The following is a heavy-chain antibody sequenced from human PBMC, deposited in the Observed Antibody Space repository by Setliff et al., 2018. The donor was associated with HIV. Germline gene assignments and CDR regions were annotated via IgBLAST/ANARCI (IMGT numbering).Heavy chain of an antibody. CDR2: INHSGGT. D-gene: IGHD3-10*01. CDR3: ARRIDDSGSFPDRNWFDT. Sequence: SETLSLTCAVYGGSFSGYYWSWIRQSPGKGLEWIGEINHSGGTNYNPSLKSRVTMSIDTSKNQFSLRLTSVTAADTAVYHCARRIDDSGSFPDRNWFDTWGQGSLVTVSS. CDR1: GGSFSGYY. V-gene: IGHV4-34*01. J-gene: IGHJ5*02.